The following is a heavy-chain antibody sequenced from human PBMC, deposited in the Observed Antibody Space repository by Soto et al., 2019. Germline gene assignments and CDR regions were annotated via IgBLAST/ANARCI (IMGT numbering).Heavy chain of an antibody. CDR2: IKWDASEK. V-gene: IGHV3-7*01. CDR3: SRDSGYGSGTSLNHYLAI. D-gene: IGHD3-10*01. CDR1: GFTFGIYW. Sequence: GGSLRLSCAASGFTFGIYWMSWVRQAPGKGLEWLATIKWDASEKKYVDSVKGRFTMSRDNAKNSLYLQMDSLRAEDTAVYYWSRDSGYGSGTSLNHYLAIWGPGTLVTLSS. J-gene: IGHJ4*01.